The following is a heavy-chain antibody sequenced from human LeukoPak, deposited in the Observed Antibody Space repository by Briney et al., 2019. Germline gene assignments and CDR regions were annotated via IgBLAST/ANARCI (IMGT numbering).Heavy chain of an antibody. D-gene: IGHD2/OR15-2a*01. Sequence: PGGSLRLSCAASGFTFRSYSMNWVRQAPGKGLEWVSSMSSSSSYIYYADSVKGRFTISRDNAKNSLYLQMNSLRTEDTAVYYCARDWYYVGVPDYWGQGTLVTVSS. CDR3: ARDWYYVGVPDY. CDR1: GFTFRSYS. V-gene: IGHV3-21*01. J-gene: IGHJ4*02. CDR2: MSSSSSYI.